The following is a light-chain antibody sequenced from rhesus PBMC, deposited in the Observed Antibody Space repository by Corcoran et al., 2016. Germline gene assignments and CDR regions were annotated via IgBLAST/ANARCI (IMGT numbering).Light chain of an antibody. J-gene: IGKJ2*01. CDR1: QSISRY. CDR3: QQYNNLNS. CDR2: DAS. V-gene: IGKV3S9*01. Sequence: EIVMTQSPSTLSLSPGDRATLSCRASQSISRYVAWYHQKPEQAPMLLIYDASSRATGIPDRFSGRGYGTDFTLIISSLEPEDVGVYYCQQYNNLNSFGQGTKVEIK.